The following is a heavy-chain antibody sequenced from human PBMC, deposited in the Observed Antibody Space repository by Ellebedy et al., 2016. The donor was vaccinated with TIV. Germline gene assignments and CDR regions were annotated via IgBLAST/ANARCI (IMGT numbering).Heavy chain of an antibody. CDR2: IWYDGGNI. CDR1: GFTFSTYG. Sequence: GESLKISXVASGFTFSTYGMHWVRQAPGKGLEWVALIWYDGGNIYYADSVKGRFTISRDNSKNTLYLQMNSLRVADTAVYYCARVPRDYCDSNGYYYGDFWGQGTLVTVSS. J-gene: IGHJ4*02. CDR3: ARVPRDYCDSNGYYYGDF. D-gene: IGHD3-22*01. V-gene: IGHV3-33*01.